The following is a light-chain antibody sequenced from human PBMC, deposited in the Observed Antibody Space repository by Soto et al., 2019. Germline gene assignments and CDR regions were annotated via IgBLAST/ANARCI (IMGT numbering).Light chain of an antibody. CDR2: SAS. CDR1: QGISRW. Sequence: DIQMTQLPSSMSASVGDRVTITCRASQGISRWLAWYHQKPGKAPSLLIYSASTLHGGVPSRFSGSGTGTDFTLTISSLEPEDSAVYYCQQRHMWPITFGQGTRLEIK. J-gene: IGKJ5*01. CDR3: QQRHMWPIT. V-gene: IGKV1-12*01.